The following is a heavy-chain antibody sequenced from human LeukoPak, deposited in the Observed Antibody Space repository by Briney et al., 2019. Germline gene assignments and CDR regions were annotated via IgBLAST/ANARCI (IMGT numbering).Heavy chain of an antibody. D-gene: IGHD5/OR15-5a*01. V-gene: IGHV3-21*04. CDR1: GFTFSSYW. J-gene: IGHJ5*02. CDR2: ISSSSSYI. CDR3: ARRMTVSATNWFDP. Sequence: PGGSLRLSCAASGFTFSSYWMSWVRQAPGKGLEWVSSISSSSSYIYYADSVKGRFTISRDNAKNSLYLQMNSLRAEDTAVYYCARRMTVSATNWFDPWGQGTLVTVSS.